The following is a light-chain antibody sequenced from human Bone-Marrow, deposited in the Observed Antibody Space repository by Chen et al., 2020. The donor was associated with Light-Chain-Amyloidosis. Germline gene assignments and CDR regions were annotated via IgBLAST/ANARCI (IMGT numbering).Light chain of an antibody. V-gene: IGLV1-40*01. CDR2: HNI. J-gene: IGLJ2*01. CDR3: QSYDRSLSGLV. CDR1: SPNIRANYD. Sequence: QSVLPQPPSVSGAPGQRVTLSCTGSSPNIRANYDVHWYQQLPGTAPKLLIYHNINRPSGDPDRFSGSKSGTSASLAITGRQAEDEADDYCQSYDRSLSGLVFGGGTKLTVL.